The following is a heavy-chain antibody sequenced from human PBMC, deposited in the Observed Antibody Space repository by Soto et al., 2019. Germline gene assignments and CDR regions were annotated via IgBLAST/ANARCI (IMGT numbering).Heavy chain of an antibody. CDR2: ISAYNGNT. CDR1: GYTFTSYG. D-gene: IGHD3-16*02. V-gene: IGHV1-18*04. Sequence: ASVKVSCKASGYTFTSYGISWVRQAPGQGLEWMGWISAYNGNTNYAQKLQGRVAMTTDTSTSTAYMELRSLRSDDTAVYYCAIERGYDYVWGSYRYTGDYYYGMDVWGQGTTVTVSS. J-gene: IGHJ6*02. CDR3: AIERGYDYVWGSYRYTGDYYYGMDV.